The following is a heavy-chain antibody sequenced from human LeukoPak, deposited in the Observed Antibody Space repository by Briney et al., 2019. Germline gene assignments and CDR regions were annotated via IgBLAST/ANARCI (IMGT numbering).Heavy chain of an antibody. D-gene: IGHD5-24*01. Sequence: ASVKVSCKASGYTFTSYGISWVRQAPGQGLEWMGWINAYNGNTNYAQKLQGRVTMTTDTSTSTAYTELKSLRSDDTAVYYCAREHRWLQSLYYFDYWGQGTLVTVSS. V-gene: IGHV1-18*01. CDR3: AREHRWLQSLYYFDY. J-gene: IGHJ4*02. CDR2: INAYNGNT. CDR1: GYTFTSYG.